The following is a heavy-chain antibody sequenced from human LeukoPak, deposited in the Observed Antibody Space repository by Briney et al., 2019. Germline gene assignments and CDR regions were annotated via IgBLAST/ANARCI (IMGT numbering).Heavy chain of an antibody. CDR1: GFTFSSYG. CDR2: ISYDGSNK. D-gene: IGHD3-10*01. V-gene: IGHV3-30*18. Sequence: PGGSLRLSCAASGFTFSSYGMHWVRQAPGKGLDWVAVISYDGSNKYYADSVKGRFTISRDNSKNTLYLQMNSLRAEDTAVYYCAKPYGSGSYYNLPFDYWGQGTLVTVSS. CDR3: AKPYGSGSYYNLPFDY. J-gene: IGHJ4*02.